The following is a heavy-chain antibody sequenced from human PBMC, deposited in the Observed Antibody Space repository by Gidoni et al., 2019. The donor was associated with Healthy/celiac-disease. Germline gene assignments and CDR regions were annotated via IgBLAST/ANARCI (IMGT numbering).Heavy chain of an antibody. Sequence: QVQLQESGPGLVKPSEPLSLTCTVPGGSISSSYWSWIRQPAGKGLEWIGRIYTSGSTNYNPSLKSRVTMSVDTAKNQFSLKLSSVTAADTAVYYCARGAEMSAIVVVWGWFDPWGQGTLVTVSS. V-gene: IGHV4-4*07. CDR1: GGSISSSY. D-gene: IGHD2-2*01. CDR2: IYTSGST. J-gene: IGHJ5*02. CDR3: ARGAEMSAIVVVWGWFDP.